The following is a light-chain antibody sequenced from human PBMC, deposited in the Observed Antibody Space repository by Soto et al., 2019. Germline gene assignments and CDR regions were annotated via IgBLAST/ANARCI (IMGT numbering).Light chain of an antibody. Sequence: EMGLTQCRATLSLYPGERATLSCTASQGVSNYLSWFQHKPGQAPTLLIYDASNRAAGIPARFSGSGSGTDFTLTISSLEHEDFVVYYCQQRSNWCRATFAQGTRLAIK. J-gene: IGKJ5*01. V-gene: IGKV3-11*01. CDR3: QQRSNWCRAT. CDR1: QGVSNY. CDR2: DAS.